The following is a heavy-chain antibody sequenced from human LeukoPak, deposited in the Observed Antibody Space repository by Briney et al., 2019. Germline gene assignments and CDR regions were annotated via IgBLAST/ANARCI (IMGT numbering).Heavy chain of an antibody. CDR1: GDTFSSYL. Sequence: GASVKVSCKASGDTFSSYLINWVRQAPGQGLEWMGGIIPIFGTANYAQKFQGRVTITADESTSTAYMELSSLRSEDTAVYYCARGGEEGATAGHFDYWGQGTLVTVSS. J-gene: IGHJ4*02. D-gene: IGHD1-26*01. CDR3: ARGGEEGATAGHFDY. V-gene: IGHV1-69*13. CDR2: IIPIFGTA.